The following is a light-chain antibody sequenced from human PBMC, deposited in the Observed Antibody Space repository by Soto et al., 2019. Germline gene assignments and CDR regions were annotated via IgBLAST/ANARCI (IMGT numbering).Light chain of an antibody. CDR2: WAS. V-gene: IGKV4-1*01. CDR3: QQYYSAPRLLT. Sequence: DIVMTQSPDSLAVSLGERATINCNSSQSVFSTYNYKNHLAWYQQKPGQPPKLLIYWASTRESGVPDRFSGSGTGTDFTLTISTLQAEDVAVYYCQQYYSAPRLLTFGGGTKVDIK. J-gene: IGKJ4*01. CDR1: QSVFSTYNYKNH.